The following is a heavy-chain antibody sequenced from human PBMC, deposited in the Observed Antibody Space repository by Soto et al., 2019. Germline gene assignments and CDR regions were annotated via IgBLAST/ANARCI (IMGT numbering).Heavy chain of an antibody. D-gene: IGHD2-8*01. CDR2: IYYGGSA. V-gene: IGHV4-59*08. J-gene: IGHJ4*02. CDR1: GGSIRTYY. Sequence: QVQLQESGPGLVKPSGTLSLTCTVSGGSIRTYYWSWIRQPPGKGLEWIGYIYYGGSANYNPSLKSRVTMSVDTSKKQFSLKLSSVTAADTAGYYCARGGHCTNGVCSALDYWGQGTLVTVSS. CDR3: ARGGHCTNGVCSALDY.